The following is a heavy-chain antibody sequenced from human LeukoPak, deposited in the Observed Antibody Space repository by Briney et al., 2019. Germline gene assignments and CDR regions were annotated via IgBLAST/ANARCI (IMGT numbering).Heavy chain of an antibody. Sequence: GGSLRLSCAASGFTFSSYAMHWVRQAPGKGLEWVAVISYDGSNKYYADSVKGRFTISRDNSKNTLYLQMNSLRAEDTAVYYCARPPLEYSNPPPCFDYWGQGTLVTVSS. CDR2: ISYDGSNK. V-gene: IGHV3-30-3*01. CDR1: GFTFSSYA. D-gene: IGHD4-11*01. J-gene: IGHJ4*02. CDR3: ARPPLEYSNPPPCFDY.